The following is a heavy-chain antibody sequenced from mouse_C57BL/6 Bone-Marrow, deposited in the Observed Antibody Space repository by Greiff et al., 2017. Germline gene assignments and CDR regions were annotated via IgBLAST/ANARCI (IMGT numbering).Heavy chain of an antibody. CDR1: GFNIKDDY. CDR2: IDPENGDT. V-gene: IGHV14-4*01. J-gene: IGHJ1*03. CDR3: TSFITTVVAHWYFDV. D-gene: IGHD1-1*01. Sequence: EVQLQQSGAELVRPGASVKLSCTASGFNIKDDYMHWVKQRPEQGLEWIGWIDPENGDTEYASKFQGKATITADTSSNTAYLPLSSLTSEDTAVYYCTSFITTVVAHWYFDVWGTGTTVTGSS.